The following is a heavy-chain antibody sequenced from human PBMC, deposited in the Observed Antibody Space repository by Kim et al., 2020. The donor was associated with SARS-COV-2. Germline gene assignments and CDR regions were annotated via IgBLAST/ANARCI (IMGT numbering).Heavy chain of an antibody. CDR1: GFTFSSYG. V-gene: IGHV3-30*18. CDR3: AKDYGDYYYYMDV. D-gene: IGHD4-17*01. J-gene: IGHJ6*03. CDR2: ISYDGSNK. Sequence: GGSLRLSCAASGFTFSSYGMHWVRQAPGKGLEWVAVISYDGSNKYYADSVKGRFTISRDNSKNTLYLQMNSLGAEDTAVYYCAKDYGDYYYYMDVWGKGTTVTVSS.